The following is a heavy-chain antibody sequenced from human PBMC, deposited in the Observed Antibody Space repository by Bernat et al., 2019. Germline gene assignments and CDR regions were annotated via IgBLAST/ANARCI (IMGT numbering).Heavy chain of an antibody. CDR3: AKEGSPSPYYYDSSGTFDY. J-gene: IGHJ4*02. Sequence: EVQLVESGGGLVQPGGSLRLSCAASGFTFSSYAMSWVRQALGKGLGWVSAISGSGGSTYYADSVKGRFTISRDNSKNTLYLQMNSLRAEDTAVYYCAKEGSPSPYYYDSSGTFDYWGQGTLVTVSS. V-gene: IGHV3-23*04. CDR1: GFTFSSYA. D-gene: IGHD3-22*01. CDR2: ISGSGGST.